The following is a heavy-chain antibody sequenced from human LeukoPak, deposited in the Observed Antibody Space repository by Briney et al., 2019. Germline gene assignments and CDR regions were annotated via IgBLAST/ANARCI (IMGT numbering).Heavy chain of an antibody. CDR2: IKQDGSEK. V-gene: IGHV3-7*01. J-gene: IGHJ3*02. CDR1: GFRFSDYW. D-gene: IGHD1/OR15-1a*01. Sequence: GGSLRLSCAASGFRFSDYWMSWVRQAPGKGLEWVANIKQDGSEKNYVDSVKGRFTISRDNAKNSLSLQMVSLRAEDTAVYYCARNKRADIWGQGTMVAVSS. CDR3: ARNKRADI.